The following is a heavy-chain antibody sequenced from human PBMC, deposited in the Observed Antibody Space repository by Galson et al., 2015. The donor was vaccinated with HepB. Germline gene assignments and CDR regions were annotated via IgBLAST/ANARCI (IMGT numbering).Heavy chain of an antibody. D-gene: IGHD1-26*01. J-gene: IGHJ3*02. V-gene: IGHV1-69*13. CDR3: AKSLYSGSYATDAFDI. CDR1: GGTFSSYA. CDR2: IIPIFGTA. Sequence: SVKVSCKASGGTFSSYAISWVRQAPGQGLEWMGGIIPIFGTANHAQKFQGRVTITADESTSTAYMELSSLRSEDTAVYYCAKSLYSGSYATDAFDIWGQGTMVTVSS.